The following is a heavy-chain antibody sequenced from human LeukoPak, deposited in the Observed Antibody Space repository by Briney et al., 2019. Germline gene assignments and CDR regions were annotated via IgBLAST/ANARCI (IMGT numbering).Heavy chain of an antibody. V-gene: IGHV3-30-3*01. CDR2: ISYDGSNK. Sequence: GGSLRLSCAASGFTFSSYAMHWVRQALGKGLEWVAVISYDGSNKYYADSVKGRFTISRDNSKNTLYLQMNSLRAEDTAVYYCARAGVEYAFDIWGQGTMVTVSS. CDR3: ARAGVEYAFDI. CDR1: GFTFSSYA. J-gene: IGHJ3*02. D-gene: IGHD3-3*01.